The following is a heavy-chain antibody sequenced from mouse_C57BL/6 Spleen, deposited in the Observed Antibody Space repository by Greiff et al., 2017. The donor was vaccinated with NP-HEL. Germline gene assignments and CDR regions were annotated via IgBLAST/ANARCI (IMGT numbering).Heavy chain of an antibody. CDR3: AREDYYGRGFAY. D-gene: IGHD1-1*01. CDR1: GYAFTNYL. CDR2: INPGSGGT. Sequence: VQLKESGAELVRPGTSVKVSCKASGYAFTNYLIEWVKQRPGQGLEWIGVINPGSGGTNYNEKFKGKATLTADKSSSTAYMQLSSLTSEDSAVYFCAREDYYGRGFAYWGQGTLVTVSA. J-gene: IGHJ3*01. V-gene: IGHV1-54*01.